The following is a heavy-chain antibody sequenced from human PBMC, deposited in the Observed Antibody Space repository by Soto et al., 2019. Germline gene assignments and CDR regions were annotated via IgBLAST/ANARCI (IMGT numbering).Heavy chain of an antibody. V-gene: IGHV3-33*01. J-gene: IGHJ6*02. Sequence: QVQLVESGGGVVQPGRSLRLSCAASGFTFSSYGMHWVRQAPGKGLEWVAVIWYDGSNKYYADSVKGRFTISRDNSKNTLYLQMNSLRAEDRAVYYCAREWYSSSADPHYYYYGMDVWGQGTTVTVSS. CDR2: IWYDGSNK. D-gene: IGHD6-6*01. CDR1: GFTFSSYG. CDR3: AREWYSSSADPHYYYYGMDV.